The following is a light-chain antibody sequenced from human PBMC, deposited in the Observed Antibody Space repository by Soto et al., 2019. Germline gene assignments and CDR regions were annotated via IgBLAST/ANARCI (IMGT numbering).Light chain of an antibody. V-gene: IGKV3-15*01. CDR1: QSVSSN. Sequence: EIVMTQSPATLSVSPGERATLSCRASQSVSSNLAWYQQKPGQAPRLLIYGASTRATGISARFSGSGSGTEFTLTISSLQSEDFAVYYCQQYNNWPRTFCQGTKVDIK. J-gene: IGKJ1*01. CDR3: QQYNNWPRT. CDR2: GAS.